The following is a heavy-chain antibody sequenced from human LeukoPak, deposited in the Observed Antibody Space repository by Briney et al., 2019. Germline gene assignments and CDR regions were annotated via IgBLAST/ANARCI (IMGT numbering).Heavy chain of an antibody. J-gene: IGHJ4*02. V-gene: IGHV3-7*03. Sequence: GGSLRLSCAASGSAFSSYWASWVRQAPGKGLEWVANINQDGSQKHYVDSVRGRFTISRDDAQNSLYLQMNSLRVEDTAVYYCARGEYYYDGGYWGQGTLVTVSS. CDR1: GSAFSSYW. CDR3: ARGEYYYDGGY. D-gene: IGHD3-22*01. CDR2: INQDGSQK.